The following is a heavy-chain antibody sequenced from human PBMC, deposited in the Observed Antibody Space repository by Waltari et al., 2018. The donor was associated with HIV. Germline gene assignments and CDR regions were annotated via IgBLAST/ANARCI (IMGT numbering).Heavy chain of an antibody. CDR1: GFTFTGNW. V-gene: IGHV3-7*03. CDR2: IKYDGTER. J-gene: IGHJ4*02. Sequence: EEQLVESGGGLVQPGESLRLSCVASGFTFTGNWMRWFRQAPGKGLEWVASIKYDGTERKYADSVKGRFTISRDNAKTSLFLEMHNLRVEDTGIYSCATSSSADAHWGQGTLVTVSS. CDR3: ATSSSADAH. D-gene: IGHD2-2*01.